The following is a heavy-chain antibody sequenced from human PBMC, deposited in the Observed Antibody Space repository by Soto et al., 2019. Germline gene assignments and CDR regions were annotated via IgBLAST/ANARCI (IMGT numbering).Heavy chain of an antibody. V-gene: IGHV4-39*01. CDR1: GGSISSSSFH. CDR2: IYYSGST. J-gene: IGHJ3*01. D-gene: IGHD3-22*01. CDR3: ARGDYHDDSGPFSDAFDV. Sequence: SETLSLTCTVSGGSISSSSFHWGWIRQPPGKGLEWIGSIYYSGSTYYSPSLKSRVTISVDTSKNQFSLKLSSVTAADTAVYYCARGDYHDDSGPFSDAFDVWGQGTMVT.